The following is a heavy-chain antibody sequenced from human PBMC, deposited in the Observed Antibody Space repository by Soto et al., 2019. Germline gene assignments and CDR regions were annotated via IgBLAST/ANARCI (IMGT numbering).Heavy chain of an antibody. D-gene: IGHD6-13*01. J-gene: IGHJ6*02. CDR2: INPNSGGT. V-gene: IGHV1-2*04. CDR1: GYTFTGYY. Sequence: ASVKVSCKASGYTFTGYYMHWVQQAPGQGLEWMGWINPNSGGTNYAQKFQGWVTMTRDTSISTAYMELSGLRSDDTAVYYCARESIAAAGSYYYYGMDVWGQGTTVTVSS. CDR3: ARESIAAAGSYYYYGMDV.